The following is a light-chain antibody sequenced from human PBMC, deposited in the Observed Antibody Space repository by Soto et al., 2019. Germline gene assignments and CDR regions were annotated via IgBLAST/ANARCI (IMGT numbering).Light chain of an antibody. CDR3: SSYTSSNTLV. CDR1: SSDVGAYNY. V-gene: IGLV2-14*01. CDR2: EVS. Sequence: QSALTQPASVSGSPGQSITISCTGTSSDVGAYNYVSWYQQHPGKPPKLMIFEVSDRPSGVSNRVSGSKSGNTASLTISGLQAEDEADYYCSSYTSSNTLVFGGGTKVTVL. J-gene: IGLJ2*01.